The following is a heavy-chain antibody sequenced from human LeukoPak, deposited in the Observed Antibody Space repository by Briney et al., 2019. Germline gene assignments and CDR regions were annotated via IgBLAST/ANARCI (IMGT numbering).Heavy chain of an antibody. CDR2: INSDGSST. Sequence: PGGSLRLSCAASGFTFSSYWMHWVRQAPGKGLVWVSRINSDGSSTSYADSVKGRFTISRDNSKNTLYLQMNSLRAEDTAVYYCAKGDKMSTWRRTYNCFDPWGQGTLVTVSS. D-gene: IGHD5-24*01. CDR3: AKGDKMSTWRRTYNCFDP. J-gene: IGHJ5*02. V-gene: IGHV3-74*01. CDR1: GFTFSSYW.